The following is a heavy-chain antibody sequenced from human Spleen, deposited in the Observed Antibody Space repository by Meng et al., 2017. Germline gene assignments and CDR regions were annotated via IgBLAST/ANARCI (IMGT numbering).Heavy chain of an antibody. D-gene: IGHD6-13*01. CDR1: GFTFSSYA. J-gene: IGHJ6*02. Sequence: GESLKISCAASGFTFSSYAMSWVRQAPGKGLEWVSAISGSGGSTYYADSVKGRVTISRDNSKNTLYLQMNSLRGEDTAVYYCAKTRGVAAASRLHSYYPMDVWGQGTTVTVSS. CDR3: AKTRGVAAASRLHSYYPMDV. V-gene: IGHV3-23*01. CDR2: ISGSGGST.